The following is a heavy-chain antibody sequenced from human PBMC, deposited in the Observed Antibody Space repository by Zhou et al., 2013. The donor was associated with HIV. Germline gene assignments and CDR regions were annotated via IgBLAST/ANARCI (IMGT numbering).Heavy chain of an antibody. Sequence: QLVQSGTEMKKPGASVKVSCKASGYTFINHGITWVRQVPGQGLEWMGWITAYNANTNYGQNLQGRVTMTTDTSTNTVYMELRSLRSDDTAVYYCARDRDSSGYSYDAFDIWVQGTMVTVSS. V-gene: IGHV1-18*04. CDR2: ITAYNANT. CDR1: GYTFINHG. J-gene: IGHJ3*02. CDR3: ARDRDSSGYSYDAFDI. D-gene: IGHD3-22*01.